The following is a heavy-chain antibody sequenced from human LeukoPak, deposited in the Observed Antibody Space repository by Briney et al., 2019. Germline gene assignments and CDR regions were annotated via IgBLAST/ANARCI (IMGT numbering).Heavy chain of an antibody. Sequence: AGGSLRLSCAASGFTFSSYAMHWVRQAPGKGLEWVAVISYDGSNKYYADSVKGRFTISRDNSKNTLYLQMNSLRAEDTAVYYCARDEDLQPDWGQGTLVTVSS. J-gene: IGHJ4*02. CDR1: GFTFSSYA. CDR2: ISYDGSNK. CDR3: ARDEDLQPD. D-gene: IGHD4-11*01. V-gene: IGHV3-30*04.